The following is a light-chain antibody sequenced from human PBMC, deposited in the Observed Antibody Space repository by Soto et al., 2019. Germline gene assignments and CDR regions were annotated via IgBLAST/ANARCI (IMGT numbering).Light chain of an antibody. CDR2: AAS. J-gene: IGKJ3*01. V-gene: IGKV1-27*01. CDR3: QKYNSVPFT. CDR1: QAISHF. Sequence: DIQMTQSPSSLSASVGDRVTITCRASQAISHFLAWYQQKPGKVPKLLIYAASTLQSGVPSRFSGSGSGTDFTLTINSLQPEDVSTYYCQKYNSVPFTFGPGTRVDIK.